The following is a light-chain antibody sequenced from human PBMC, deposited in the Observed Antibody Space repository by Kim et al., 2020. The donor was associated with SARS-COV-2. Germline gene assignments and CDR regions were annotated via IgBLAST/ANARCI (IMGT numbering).Light chain of an antibody. V-gene: IGLV8-61*01. Sequence: GGAGTRTGGLASGPVASDHYPSWYQQTPGQAPRTLIYTTNTRASGVADRFSGSILGDKAALTISGAQAGDESDYYCVLYMGGGISVFGGGTQLTVL. CDR3: VLYMGGGISV. CDR2: TTN. J-gene: IGLJ3*02. CDR1: SGPVASDHY.